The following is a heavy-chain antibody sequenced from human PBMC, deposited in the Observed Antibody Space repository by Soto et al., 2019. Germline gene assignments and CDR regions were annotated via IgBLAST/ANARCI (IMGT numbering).Heavy chain of an antibody. Sequence: QAHLVQSGAEVRKPGASVKVPCQALEHTSTIYYIHWVRQARGQGLEWMGWINADSGDTTYAEDFRGRVTFTRDTSTSTFHMELSRLRLDDTAMYFCATRDYDILTGYLHIWGQGTLITVSS. J-gene: IGHJ1*01. D-gene: IGHD3-9*01. CDR1: EHTSTIYY. V-gene: IGHV1-2*02. CDR2: INADSGDT. CDR3: ATRDYDILTGYLHI.